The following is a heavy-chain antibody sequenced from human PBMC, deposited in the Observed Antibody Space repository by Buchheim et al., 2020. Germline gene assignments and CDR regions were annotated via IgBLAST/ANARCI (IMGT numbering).Heavy chain of an antibody. CDR3: ARGADSATFYPPDY. CDR2: MDPGGRST. J-gene: IGHJ4*02. Sequence: QVHLVQSGAEVKKPGASVRFSCKASGNTFSSRHVHWVRQAPGQGLEWLGIMDPGGRSTINAHNFQGRVTMTRDTSTSTVYMELSSLTSDATAVYFCARGADSATFYPPDYWGQGTL. D-gene: IGHD1-26*01. V-gene: IGHV1-46*03. CDR1: GNTFSSRH.